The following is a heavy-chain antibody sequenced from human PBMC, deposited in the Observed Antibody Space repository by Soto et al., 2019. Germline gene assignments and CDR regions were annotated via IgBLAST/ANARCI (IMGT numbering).Heavy chain of an antibody. CDR3: AREEMPIVNNYYYYLDI. CDR2: INPNDGST. J-gene: IGHJ6*03. V-gene: IGHV1-46*03. D-gene: IGHD1-26*01. CDR1: GYTFTSYY. Sequence: ASLKVSCKASGYTFTSYYLHWVRQAPGQGLEWMGVINPNDGSTIYAQKFQDRVTMTRDTSTSTVYMDLSSLRSEDTAVYYCAREEMPIVNNYYYYLDIWGGGTTVTVSS.